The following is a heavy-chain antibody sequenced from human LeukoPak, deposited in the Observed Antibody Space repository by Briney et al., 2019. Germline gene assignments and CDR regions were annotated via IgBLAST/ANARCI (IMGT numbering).Heavy chain of an antibody. CDR2: INPNSGGT. V-gene: IGHV1-2*07. CDR1: GYTFTGDY. Sequence: SVNASCKASGYTFTGDYMHWGRPAPGQGLEWMGWINPNSGGTNYAHKFQGRVTMTRDTSISTAYMELSRLRSDDTAVYYCARGRRDYGMDVWGQGTTVTVSS. CDR3: ARGRRDYGMDV. J-gene: IGHJ6*02. D-gene: IGHD3-10*01.